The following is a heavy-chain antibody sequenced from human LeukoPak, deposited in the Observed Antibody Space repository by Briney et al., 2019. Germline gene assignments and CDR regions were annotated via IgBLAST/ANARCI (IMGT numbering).Heavy chain of an antibody. J-gene: IGHJ6*02. CDR3: AAVLPAPSTGHHYGIDV. D-gene: IGHD2-2*01. CDR2: IAYDGGGR. CDR1: GFTFSNYG. Sequence: PGGSLRLSCAASGFTFSNYGLHWVRQAPGKGLDWVAVIAYDGGGRFYAGSVKGRSTISRDNSKDTLYLQMNGLRAEDTAVYYCAAVLPAPSTGHHYGIDVWGQGTTVAVSS. V-gene: IGHV3-30*03.